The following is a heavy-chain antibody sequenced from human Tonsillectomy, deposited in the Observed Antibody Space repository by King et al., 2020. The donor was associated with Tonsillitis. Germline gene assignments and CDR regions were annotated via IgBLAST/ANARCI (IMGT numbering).Heavy chain of an antibody. V-gene: IGHV3-21*01. J-gene: IGHJ6*02. CDR1: GFTFSSYT. Sequence: VQLVESGGGLVKPGGSLRLSCAASGFTFSSYTMNWVRQAPGKGLEWVSSISSSSSYIYYADSLKGRFTLSRDNAKNSLYPQMNSLRAEDTAVYYCARDARPRAYGMGVGGQGTTVTVPS. CDR3: ARDARPRAYGMGV. CDR2: ISSSSSYI. D-gene: IGHD1-1*01.